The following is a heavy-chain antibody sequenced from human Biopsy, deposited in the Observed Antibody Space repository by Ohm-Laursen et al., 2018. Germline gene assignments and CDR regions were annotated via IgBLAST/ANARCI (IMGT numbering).Heavy chain of an antibody. J-gene: IGHJ4*02. CDR3: ARVVGAATGFDQ. V-gene: IGHV4-59*01. CDR1: GGSISGYY. CDR2: IWSSGTT. Sequence: SQTLSLTCSLSGGSISGYYWNWIRQSPGKGLEWIGYIWSSGTTDYNPSLQSRVSMSLELSTDQFSLKVDSVTAADTAVYYCARVVGAATGFDQWGQGIPVTVSS. D-gene: IGHD1-26*01.